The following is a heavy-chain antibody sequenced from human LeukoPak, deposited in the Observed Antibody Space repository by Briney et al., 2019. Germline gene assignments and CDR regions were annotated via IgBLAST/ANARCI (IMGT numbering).Heavy chain of an antibody. CDR2: IYSGGST. D-gene: IGHD2-21*02. Sequence: PGGSLRLSCAASGFTVSGSYMSWVRQAPGKGLEWVSVIYSGGSTYYADSVKGRFTISRDNSKNTLYLQMNSLRAEDTAVYYCARGRVVTAFDYWGQGTRVTVSS. CDR3: ARGRVVTAFDY. J-gene: IGHJ4*02. V-gene: IGHV3-53*01. CDR1: GFTVSGSY.